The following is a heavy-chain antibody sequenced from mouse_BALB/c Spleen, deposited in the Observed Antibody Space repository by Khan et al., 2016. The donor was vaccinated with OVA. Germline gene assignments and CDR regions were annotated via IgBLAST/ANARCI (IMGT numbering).Heavy chain of an antibody. CDR2: IWAGGST. D-gene: IGHD2-1*01. CDR3: ARADGNYVDAMDY. Sequence: QVQLKESGPGLVAPSQSLSINCTVSGFTLISYGIHWVRQSPEKGLEWLGIIWAGGSTNYNSALMARLSISKDNSKSQVFLKMNSLQTDDTAMYXSARADGNYVDAMDYWGQGTSVTVSS. J-gene: IGHJ4*01. V-gene: IGHV2-9*02. CDR1: GFTLISYG.